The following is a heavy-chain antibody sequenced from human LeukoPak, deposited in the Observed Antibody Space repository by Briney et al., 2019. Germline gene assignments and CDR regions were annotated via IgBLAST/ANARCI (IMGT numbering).Heavy chain of an antibody. D-gene: IGHD1/OR15-1a*01. V-gene: IGHV3-30*18. CDR1: GFIFSNRG. J-gene: IGHJ4*02. Sequence: PGMSLRLSCAVSGFIFSNRGMHWVRQAPGKGLEWLSVISYDGRKNYYADSVKGRFTISRDNSKDTLYLQMNSLRAEDTALYYCAKENTNAMDYFDYWGQGTLVTVSS. CDR2: ISYDGRKN. CDR3: AKENTNAMDYFDY.